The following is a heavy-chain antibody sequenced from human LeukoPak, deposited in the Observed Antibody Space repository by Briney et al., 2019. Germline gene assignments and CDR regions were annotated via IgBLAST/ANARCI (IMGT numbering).Heavy chain of an antibody. CDR1: GGSINSY. CDR3: AREANYFYYYIDV. Sequence: SETLSLTCTVSGGSINSYWSWIRQPAGKGLEWIGRIYTNGGTNYNSSLKSRVTISVDTSKNQFSLDLSSVTAADTAVYYCAREANYFYYYIDVWGKGTTVTVSS. J-gene: IGHJ6*03. V-gene: IGHV4-4*07. CDR2: IYTNGGT.